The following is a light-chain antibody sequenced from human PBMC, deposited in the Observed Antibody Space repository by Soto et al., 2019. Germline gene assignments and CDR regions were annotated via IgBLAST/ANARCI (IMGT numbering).Light chain of an antibody. CDR3: QQYYTSPYT. CDR1: QSVLYSSNNKNY. Sequence: DIVMTQSPDSLAVSLGERATINCESSQSVLYSSNNKNYLAWYQQKPGQPPKLLIYWASTRESGVPARFSGSGSGTDFTLTISSLQAEDVAVYYCQQYYTSPYTFGQGTKLEI. CDR2: WAS. V-gene: IGKV4-1*01. J-gene: IGKJ2*01.